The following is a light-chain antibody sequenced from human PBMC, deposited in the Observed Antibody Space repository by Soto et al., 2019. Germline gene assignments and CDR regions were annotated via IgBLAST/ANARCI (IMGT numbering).Light chain of an antibody. CDR3: QQYGSSLQT. CDR1: QSVSSSY. CDR2: GAS. Sequence: EIVLTQSPGTLSLSPGERATLSCRASQSVSSSYLAWYQQKAGQAPRLLIYGASSRATGIPDRFSGSGSGTDCTLTISRLEPEDFAVYYCQQYGSSLQTFGQGTKVEIK. V-gene: IGKV3-20*01. J-gene: IGKJ1*01.